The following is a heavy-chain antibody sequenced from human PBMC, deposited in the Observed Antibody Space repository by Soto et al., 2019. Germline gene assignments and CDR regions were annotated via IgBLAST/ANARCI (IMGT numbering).Heavy chain of an antibody. D-gene: IGHD3-10*02. Sequence: GGSLRLSCVASGFTFSDYYMSWVRQAPGKGPEWLSYSSNSGTYTKYAGSVKGRFSISRDNAKNSLYLQINSLRGEDTAIYYCARSGDNYNVLDYWGQGTPVTVSS. V-gene: IGHV3-11*06. CDR1: GFTFSDYY. CDR3: ARSGDNYNVLDY. CDR2: SSNSGTYT. J-gene: IGHJ4*02.